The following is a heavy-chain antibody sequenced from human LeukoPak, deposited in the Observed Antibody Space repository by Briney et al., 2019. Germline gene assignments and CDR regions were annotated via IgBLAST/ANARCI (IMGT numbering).Heavy chain of an antibody. CDR2: IIPIFGTA. Sequence: SVKVSCKASGGTFSSYAISWVPQAPGQGLEWMGRIIPIFGTANYAQKFQGRVTITTDESTSTAYMELSSLRSEDTAVYYCARDPHPAAPFELTYYFDYWGQGTLVTVSS. D-gene: IGHD6-13*01. CDR3: ARDPHPAAPFELTYYFDY. V-gene: IGHV1-69*05. J-gene: IGHJ4*02. CDR1: GGTFSSYA.